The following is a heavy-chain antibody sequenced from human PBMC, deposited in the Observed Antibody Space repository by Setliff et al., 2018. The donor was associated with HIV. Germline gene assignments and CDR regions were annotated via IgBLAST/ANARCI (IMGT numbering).Heavy chain of an antibody. J-gene: IGHJ4*02. CDR3: TREGRGDPAMATTRIDY. V-gene: IGHV4-39*02. CDR1: GDSISSGSYF. CDR2: IYYTGFA. Sequence: PSETLSLTCSVSGDSISSGSYFWGWIRQTPGKGLEWIGNIYYTGFAYYNPSLKSRVTISLDTSETHFFLNLTSVTDADTAVYFCTREGRGDPAMATTRIDYWGQGKLVTVPQ. D-gene: IGHD1-1*01.